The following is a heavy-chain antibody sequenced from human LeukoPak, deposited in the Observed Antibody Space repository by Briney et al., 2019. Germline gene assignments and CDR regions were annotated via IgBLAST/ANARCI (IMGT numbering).Heavy chain of an antibody. CDR1: GYTFTSYG. CDR2: ISAYNGNT. CDR3: AANVVVPAAICPDY. Sequence: ASVKVSCKASGYTFTSYGISWVRQAPGQGLEWMGWISAYNGNTNYAQKLQGRVTMTTDTSTSTAYMELRSLRSEDTAVYYCAANVVVPAAICPDYWGQGTLVTVSS. V-gene: IGHV1-18*01. J-gene: IGHJ4*02. D-gene: IGHD2-2*01.